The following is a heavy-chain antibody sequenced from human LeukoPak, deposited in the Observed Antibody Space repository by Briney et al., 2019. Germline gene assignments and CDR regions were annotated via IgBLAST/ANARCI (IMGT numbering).Heavy chain of an antibody. V-gene: IGHV7-4-1*02. CDR3: ARATSGMAAAGTGWFDP. CDR1: RYTFTSYA. Sequence: ASVKVSCKASRYTFTSYAMNWVRQAPGQGLEWMGWINTNTGNPTYAQGFTGRFVFSLDTSVSTAYLQISSLKAEDTAVYYCARATSGMAAAGTGWFDPWGQGTLVTVSS. J-gene: IGHJ5*02. D-gene: IGHD6-13*01. CDR2: INTNTGNP.